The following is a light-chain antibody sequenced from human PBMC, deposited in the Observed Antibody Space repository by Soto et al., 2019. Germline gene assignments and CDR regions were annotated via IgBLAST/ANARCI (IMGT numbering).Light chain of an antibody. J-gene: IGLJ1*01. CDR2: EVS. CDR1: STDVGGYNY. CDR3: SSYAGNNIHYV. V-gene: IGLV2-8*01. Sequence: QWVLTHPRSACWSAGHSVTISCTGTSTDVGGYNYVSWYQQHPGKAPKLMIYEVSKRPSGVPDRFSGSKSGNTASLTVSGLQAEDEADYYCSSYAGNNIHYVFGTGTKVTVL.